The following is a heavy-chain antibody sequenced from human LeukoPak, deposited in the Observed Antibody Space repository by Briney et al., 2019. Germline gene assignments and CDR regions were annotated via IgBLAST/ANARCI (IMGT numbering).Heavy chain of an antibody. D-gene: IGHD1-26*01. CDR2: ISSNGGST. CDR3: ARSEVGATTPVVFDY. CDR1: GFTFSSYA. Sequence: GGSLRLSCAASGFTFSSYAMHWVRQAPGKGLEYVSAISSNGGSTYYANSVKGRFTISRDNSKNTLYLQMGSLRAEDMAVYYCARSEVGATTPVVFDYWGQGTLVTVFS. J-gene: IGHJ4*02. V-gene: IGHV3-64*01.